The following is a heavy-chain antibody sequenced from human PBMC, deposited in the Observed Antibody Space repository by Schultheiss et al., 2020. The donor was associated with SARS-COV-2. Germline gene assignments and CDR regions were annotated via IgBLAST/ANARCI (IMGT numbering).Heavy chain of an antibody. J-gene: IGHJ6*02. V-gene: IGHV4-61*08. CDR3: ARVRVYCGGDCYSGLGYYYGMDV. CDR1: GGSISSGGYY. Sequence: SETLSLTCTVSGGSISSGGYYWSWIRQPPGKGLEWIGYIYYSGSTNYNPSLKSRVTISVDTSKNQFSLKLSSVTAADTAVYYCARVRVYCGGDCYSGLGYYYGMDVWGQGTTVTVSS. CDR2: IYYSGST. D-gene: IGHD2-21*02.